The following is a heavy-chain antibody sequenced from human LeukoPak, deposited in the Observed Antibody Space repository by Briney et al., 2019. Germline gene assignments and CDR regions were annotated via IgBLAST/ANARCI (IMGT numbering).Heavy chain of an antibody. J-gene: IGHJ4*02. CDR2: INHSGST. Sequence: SSETLSLTCAVYGGSFSGYQWCWIRQPPGKGPEWIGEINHSGSTNYNPSLKSRVTISVDTSKNQFSLKLSSVTAADTAVYYCVRAYDYWGQGTLVTVSS. CDR1: GGSFSGYQ. V-gene: IGHV4-34*01. CDR3: VRAYDY.